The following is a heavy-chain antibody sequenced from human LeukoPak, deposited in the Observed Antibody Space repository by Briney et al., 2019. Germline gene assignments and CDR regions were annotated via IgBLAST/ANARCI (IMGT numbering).Heavy chain of an antibody. CDR2: ISWNSGSI. Sequence: GGSLRLSCAAPGFTFDDYAMHWVRQAPGKGLEWVSGISWNSGSIGYADSVKGRFTISRDNAKNSLYLQMNSLRAEDTALYYCAKDMNDYYGSGSSYYGMDVWGQGTTVTVSS. J-gene: IGHJ6*02. V-gene: IGHV3-9*01. CDR1: GFTFDDYA. CDR3: AKDMNDYYGSGSSYYGMDV. D-gene: IGHD3-10*01.